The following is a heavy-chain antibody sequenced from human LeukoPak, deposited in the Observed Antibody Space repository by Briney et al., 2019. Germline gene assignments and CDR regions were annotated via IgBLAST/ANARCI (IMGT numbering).Heavy chain of an antibody. CDR1: GFTFSSYA. V-gene: IGHV3-23*01. CDR3: AKSGGSYPYYFDY. J-gene: IGHJ4*02. Sequence: GGSLRLSCAASGFTFSSYAMSWVRQAPGKGLEWVSAISGSGDNTYYADSVKGRFTISRDNSKNTLYLQMNSLRAEDTAVYHCAKSGGSYPYYFDYWGQGTLVTVSS. CDR2: ISGSGDNT. D-gene: IGHD1-26*01.